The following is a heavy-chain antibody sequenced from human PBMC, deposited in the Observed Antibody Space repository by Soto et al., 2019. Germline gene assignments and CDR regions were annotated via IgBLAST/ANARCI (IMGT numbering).Heavy chain of an antibody. CDR3: AKGDNLGPKTGYAFDP. V-gene: IGHV6-1*01. D-gene: IGHD5-12*01. J-gene: IGHJ5*02. CDR2: TYFRSKWYN. Sequence: QTLSLTCAISGDSVSSNTASWNWIRQSPSRGLEWLGRTYFRSKWYNDYAVSVKSRIIINPDTSNNQFSLQLNSVTPEDTAVYFCAKGDNLGPKTGYAFDPWGQGIMVTVSP. CDR1: GDSVSSNTAS.